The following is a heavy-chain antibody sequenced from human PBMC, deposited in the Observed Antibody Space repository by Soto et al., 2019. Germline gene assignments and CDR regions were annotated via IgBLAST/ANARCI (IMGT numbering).Heavy chain of an antibody. CDR2: ISGSGGST. CDR1: GFTFSSYA. Sequence: PGGSLRLSCAASGFTFSSYAMSWVRQAPGKGLEWVSAISGSGGSTYYADSVKGRFTISRDNPKNTLYLQMNSLRAEDTAVYYCANPHTGIAAAGDYGMDVWCQGTTVTVSS. J-gene: IGHJ6*02. D-gene: IGHD6-13*01. CDR3: ANPHTGIAAAGDYGMDV. V-gene: IGHV3-23*01.